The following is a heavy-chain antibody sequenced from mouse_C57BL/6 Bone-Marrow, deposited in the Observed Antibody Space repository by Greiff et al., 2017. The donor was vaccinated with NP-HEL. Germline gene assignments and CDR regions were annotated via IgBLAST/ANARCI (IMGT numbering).Heavy chain of an antibody. Sequence: VKLVESGAELVKPGASVKMSCKASGYTFTTYPIEWMKQNHGKSLEWIGNFHPYNDDTKYNEKFKGKATLTVEKSSSTVYLELSRLTSDDSAVYYCARGGLPYWYFDVWGTGTTVTVSS. CDR2: FHPYNDDT. J-gene: IGHJ1*03. CDR3: ARGGLPYWYFDV. CDR1: GYTFTTYP. V-gene: IGHV1-47*01. D-gene: IGHD2-2*01.